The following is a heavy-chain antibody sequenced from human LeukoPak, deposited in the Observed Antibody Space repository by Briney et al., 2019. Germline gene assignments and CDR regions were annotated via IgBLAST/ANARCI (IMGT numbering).Heavy chain of an antibody. D-gene: IGHD3-22*01. CDR3: ARDGYSKFDP. CDR1: GGSISSYY. CDR2: IYYSGST. Sequence: PSETLSLTCTVSGGSISSYYWSWIRQPPGKGLEWIGYIYYSGSTNYNPSLKSRVTISVDTSKNQFSLKLSSVTAADTAVYYCARDGYSKFDPWGQGTLVTVSS. J-gene: IGHJ5*02. V-gene: IGHV4-59*01.